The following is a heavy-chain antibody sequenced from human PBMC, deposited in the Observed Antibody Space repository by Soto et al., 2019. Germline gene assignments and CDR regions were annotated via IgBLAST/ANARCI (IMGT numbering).Heavy chain of an antibody. CDR3: AREPGAHYDFWSGSPDVYGMDV. CDR1: GFTFSDYY. Sequence: GGSLRLSCAASGFTFSDYYMSWIRQAPGKGLEWVSYISSSGSTIYYADSVKGRFTISRDNAKNSLYLQMNSLRAEDTAVYYCAREPGAHYDFWSGSPDVYGMDVWGQGTTVTVSS. CDR2: ISSSGSTI. V-gene: IGHV3-11*01. J-gene: IGHJ6*02. D-gene: IGHD3-3*01.